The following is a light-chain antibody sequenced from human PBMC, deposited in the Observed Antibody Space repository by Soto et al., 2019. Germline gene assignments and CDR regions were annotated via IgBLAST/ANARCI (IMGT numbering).Light chain of an antibody. CDR1: QSVSSSY. V-gene: IGKV3-20*01. Sequence: DIVWTQTPGTRSLSPGERATLSCRARQSVSSSYLAWYQQKPGQAPRLRIYGASSSATGIPDRFSCSGSGTDFTVAISRLEPEDFAVYYCQQYGSSPITFGQGTRLEIK. J-gene: IGKJ5*01. CDR3: QQYGSSPIT. CDR2: GAS.